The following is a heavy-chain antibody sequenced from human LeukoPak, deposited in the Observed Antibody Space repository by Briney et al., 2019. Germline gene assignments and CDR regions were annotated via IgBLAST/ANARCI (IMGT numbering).Heavy chain of an antibody. J-gene: IGHJ4*02. Sequence: PGGSLRLSCAASGFTFSGSALSWVRQAPGKGLEWVSTISGSGGTTYYADSVKGRFTISRDSSKSALYLQMNGLRAEDTAVYYCAKDGQWLGLFDYWGQGTLVTVSS. CDR3: AKDGQWLGLFDY. V-gene: IGHV3-23*01. CDR1: GFTFSGSA. D-gene: IGHD6-19*01. CDR2: ISGSGGTT.